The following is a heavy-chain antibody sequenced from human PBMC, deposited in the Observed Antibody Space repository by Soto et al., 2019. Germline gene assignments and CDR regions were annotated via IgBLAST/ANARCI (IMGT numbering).Heavy chain of an antibody. CDR1: GFTFSSYG. CDR2: ISYDGSNK. J-gene: IGHJ5*02. Sequence: GGSLRLSCAASGFTFSSYGMHWVRQAPGKGLEWVAVISYDGSNKYYADSVKGRFTISRDNSKNTLYLQMNSLRAEDTAVYYCAKDEGYSSGWLPWFDPWGQGTLVTVSS. V-gene: IGHV3-30*18. D-gene: IGHD6-19*01. CDR3: AKDEGYSSGWLPWFDP.